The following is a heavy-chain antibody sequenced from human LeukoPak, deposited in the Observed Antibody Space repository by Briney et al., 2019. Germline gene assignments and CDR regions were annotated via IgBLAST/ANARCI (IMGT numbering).Heavy chain of an antibody. Sequence: SETLSLTCTVSGGSISSYYWSWIRQPPGKGLEWIGYIYYSGSTYYNPSLKSRVTISVDTSKNQFSLKLSSVTAADTAVYYCARTSPFKATAFDIWGQGTMVTVSS. CDR1: GGSISSYY. D-gene: IGHD5-12*01. CDR3: ARTSPFKATAFDI. V-gene: IGHV4-30-4*01. J-gene: IGHJ3*02. CDR2: IYYSGST.